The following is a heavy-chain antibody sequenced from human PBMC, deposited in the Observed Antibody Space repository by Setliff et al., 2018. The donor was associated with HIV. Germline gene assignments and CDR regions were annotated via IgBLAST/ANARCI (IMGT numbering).Heavy chain of an antibody. J-gene: IGHJ4*02. CDR3: ASPGGYCSSTSCHSFDY. Sequence: ETLSLTCTVSGGSISSSSEYWGWVRQSPGKGLEWIGSIYYSGITYYNPSLKSRVAISVDTSMNQFSLVVTSVTAGDTALYYCASPGGYCSSTSCHSFDYWGQGTLVTVS. CDR2: IYYSGIT. V-gene: IGHV4-39*01. CDR1: GGSISSSSEY. D-gene: IGHD2-2*01.